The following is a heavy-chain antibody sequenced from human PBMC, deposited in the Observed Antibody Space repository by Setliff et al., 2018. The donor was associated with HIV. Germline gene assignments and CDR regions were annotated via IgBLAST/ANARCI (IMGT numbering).Heavy chain of an antibody. J-gene: IGHJ6*03. V-gene: IGHV1-46*02. CDR2: INPSGGTT. CDR1: GTFNAYM. D-gene: IGHD1-26*01. Sequence: ASVKVSCKASGTFNAYMLNWVQQAPGQGLKWLGMINPSGGTTTYAQKFQGRVTMTSDTSTSTVYMDLSSLGSEDTAVYYCARGGQYSGNYLPRDYYMDVWGKGTTVTVS. CDR3: ARGGQYSGNYLPRDYYMDV.